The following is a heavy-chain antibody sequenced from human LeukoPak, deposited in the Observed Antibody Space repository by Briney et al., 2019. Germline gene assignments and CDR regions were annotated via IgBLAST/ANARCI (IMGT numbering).Heavy chain of an antibody. J-gene: IGHJ6*04. CDR2: ISSSGSTI. V-gene: IGHV3-48*04. D-gene: IGHD3-10*02. Sequence: GGSLRLSCAASGFAFSNFWMHWVRQAPGKGLEWVSYISSSGSTIYYADSVKGRFTISRDNAKNSLYLQMNSLRAEDTAVYYCAELGITMIGGVWGKGTTVTISS. CDR3: AELGITMIGGV. CDR1: GFAFSNFW.